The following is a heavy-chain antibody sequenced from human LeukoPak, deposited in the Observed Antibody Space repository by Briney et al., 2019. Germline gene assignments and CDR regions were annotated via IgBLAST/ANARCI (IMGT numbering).Heavy chain of an antibody. CDR1: DYTFTTYG. Sequence: ASVKVSCKASDYTFTTYGISWVRQAPGQGLEWMGWINAYNDNTNYAQKLQGRVTMTTDTSTSTAYMELSSLRSEDTAVYYCARRRRWFGELTDAFDIWGQGTMVTVSS. CDR3: ARRRRWFGELTDAFDI. CDR2: INAYNDNT. V-gene: IGHV1-18*01. D-gene: IGHD3-10*01. J-gene: IGHJ3*02.